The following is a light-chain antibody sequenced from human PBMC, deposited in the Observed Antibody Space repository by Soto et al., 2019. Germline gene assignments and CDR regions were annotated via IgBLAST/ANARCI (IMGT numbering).Light chain of an antibody. J-gene: IGKJ3*01. Sequence: DIPLTQSPSSLSASVGERVTITCQASQAISNYLNWYQQKPGKAPKLLISDASNLETGVPSRFSGSGYGTDFTFTISSLQPEDIATYYCQQYDNVPWVTFGPGPKVDLK. CDR3: QQYDNVPWVT. CDR2: DAS. V-gene: IGKV1-33*01. CDR1: QAISNY.